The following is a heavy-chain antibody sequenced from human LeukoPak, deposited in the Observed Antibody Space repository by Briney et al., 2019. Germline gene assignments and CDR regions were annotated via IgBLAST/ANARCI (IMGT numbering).Heavy chain of an antibody. D-gene: IGHD2-2*01. CDR1: GFTFSSYG. Sequence: PGGSLRLSCAASGFTFSSYGMHWVRQAPGKGLEWVAFIRYDGSNKYYADSVKGRFTISRDNSKNTLYLQMNSLRAEDTAVYYCAKCHLAHIVVVPAATNMDVWGKGTTVTVSS. J-gene: IGHJ6*03. V-gene: IGHV3-30*02. CDR2: IRYDGSNK. CDR3: AKCHLAHIVVVPAATNMDV.